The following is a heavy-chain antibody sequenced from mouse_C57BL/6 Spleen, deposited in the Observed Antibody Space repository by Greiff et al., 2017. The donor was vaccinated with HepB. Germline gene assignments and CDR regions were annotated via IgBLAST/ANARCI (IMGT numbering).Heavy chain of an antibody. Sequence: VQRVESGPGLVAPSQSLSITCTVSGFSLTSYGVHWVRQPPGKGLEWLVVIWSDGSTTYNSALKSRLSISKDNSKSQVFLKMNSLQTDDTAMYYCARHDYDGYYAMDYWGQGTSVTVSS. D-gene: IGHD2-3*01. CDR3: ARHDYDGYYAMDY. CDR2: IWSDGST. CDR1: GFSLTSYG. J-gene: IGHJ4*01. V-gene: IGHV2-6-1*01.